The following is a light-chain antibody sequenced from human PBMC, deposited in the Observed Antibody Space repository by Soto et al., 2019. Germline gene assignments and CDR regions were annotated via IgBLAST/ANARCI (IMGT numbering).Light chain of an antibody. CDR3: QQSYRYPHT. CDR1: QNINIY. J-gene: IGKJ2*01. V-gene: IGKV1-39*01. Sequence: DIQMTQSPSSLSAYVGDRVTIACRASQNINIYLNWYQQRPGKAPKLLVTTAPTFQSGVPSRFSGSGSGADFTLTISGLQPEDSATYYYQQSYRYPHTFGQGTKVDIK. CDR2: TAP.